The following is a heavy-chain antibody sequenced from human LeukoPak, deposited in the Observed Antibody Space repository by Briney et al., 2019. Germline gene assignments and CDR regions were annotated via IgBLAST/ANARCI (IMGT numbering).Heavy chain of an antibody. CDR1: GFTFSSFA. V-gene: IGHV3-23*01. Sequence: PGGSLRLSCAASGFTFSSFAMRWVRQAPGKGLEWVSGIIGSGGGTLYADSVKGRFTISRDNSKDTLYLQLNSLRGEDTAVYYCAKQLGYRSDGSCYFPYWGQGTLVTVSS. D-gene: IGHD2-15*01. CDR2: IIGSGGGT. CDR3: AKQLGYRSDGSCYFPY. J-gene: IGHJ4*02.